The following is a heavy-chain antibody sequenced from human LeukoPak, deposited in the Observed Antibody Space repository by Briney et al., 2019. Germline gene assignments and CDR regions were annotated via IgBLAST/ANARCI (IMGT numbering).Heavy chain of an antibody. CDR1: GGSISSSSYY. V-gene: IGHV4-39*01. Sequence: SETLSLTCTVSGGSISSSSYYWGWLRQPPGKGLEWVGRIYYSGSTHYNPSLESRVTISVDTSKNQFSLKLSSVTAADTAVYYCARRSVYWYFDLWGGGTLVSVSS. CDR2: IYYSGST. J-gene: IGHJ2*01. D-gene: IGHD2-8*01. CDR3: ARRSVYWYFDL.